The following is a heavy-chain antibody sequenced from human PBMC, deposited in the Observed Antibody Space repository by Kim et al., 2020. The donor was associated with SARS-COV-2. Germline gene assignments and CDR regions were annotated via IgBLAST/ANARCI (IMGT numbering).Heavy chain of an antibody. D-gene: IGHD3-10*01. Sequence: GGSLRLSCAASGFTFSSYGMHWVRQAPGKGLEWVAVIWLDGSNKYFADSVKGRFPISRDNSKNALWLQMNSLRTEDTAVYYCGRVRGSYYYYMDVWGKGT. V-gene: IGHV3-33*01. J-gene: IGHJ6*03. CDR3: GRVRGSYYYYMDV. CDR1: GFTFSSYG. CDR2: IWLDGSNK.